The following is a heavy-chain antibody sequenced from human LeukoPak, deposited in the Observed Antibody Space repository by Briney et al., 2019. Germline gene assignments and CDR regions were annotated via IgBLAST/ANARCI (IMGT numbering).Heavy chain of an antibody. CDR3: VRLRPSGYSSGWYVDY. D-gene: IGHD6-19*01. V-gene: IGHV4-59*08. CDR1: GGSISSYD. CDR2: IYYSGST. Sequence: PSETLSLTCTVSGGSISSYDWSWIRQPPGKGLDWIWYIYYSGSTNYNASLKSRVTISVDTSKNQFSLKLSSVTAADTAVHYCVRLRPSGYSSGWYVDYWGQGTLVTVSS. J-gene: IGHJ4*02.